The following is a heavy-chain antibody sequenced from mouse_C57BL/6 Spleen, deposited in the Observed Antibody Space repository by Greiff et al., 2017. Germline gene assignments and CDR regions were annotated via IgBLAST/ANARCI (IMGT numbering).Heavy chain of an antibody. CDR1: GYSITSGYY. V-gene: IGHV3-6*01. CDR3: ARDYYYGSSPIAMDY. J-gene: IGHJ4*01. CDR2: ISYDGSN. Sequence: VQLKESGPGLVKPSQSLSLTCSVTGYSITSGYYWNWIRQFPGNKLEWMGYISYDGSNNYNPSLKNRISITRDTSKNQFFLKLNSVTTEDTATYYCARDYYYGSSPIAMDYWGQGTSVTVSS. D-gene: IGHD1-1*01.